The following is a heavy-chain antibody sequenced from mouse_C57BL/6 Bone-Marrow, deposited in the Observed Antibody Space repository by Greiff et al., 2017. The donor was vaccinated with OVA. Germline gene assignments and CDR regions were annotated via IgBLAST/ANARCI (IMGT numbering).Heavy chain of an antibody. CDR1: GFTFSDYY. J-gene: IGHJ3*01. Sequence: EVKLVESGGGLVQPGGSLKLSCAASGFTFSDYYMYWVRQTPEKRLEWVAYISNGGGSTYYPDTVKGRFTISRDNAKNTLYLQMSRLKSEDTAMYYCARPDTWFAYWGQGTLVTVSA. V-gene: IGHV5-12*01. CDR3: ARPDTWFAY. D-gene: IGHD3-3*01. CDR2: ISNGGGST.